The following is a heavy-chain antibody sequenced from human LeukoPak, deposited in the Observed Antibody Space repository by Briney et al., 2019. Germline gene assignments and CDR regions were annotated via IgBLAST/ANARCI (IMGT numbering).Heavy chain of an antibody. CDR2: ISGSGGST. CDR1: GFTFSNYA. D-gene: IGHD3-10*01. Sequence: GGSLRLSCAASGFTFSNYAMSWVRQAPGKGLEWVSAISGSGGSTYYADSVKGRFTISRDNSKNTLYLQMNSLRAEDTAVYYSAKGARREYALRYYYYMDVWGKGTTVTVSS. V-gene: IGHV3-23*01. J-gene: IGHJ6*03. CDR3: AKGARREYALRYYYYMDV.